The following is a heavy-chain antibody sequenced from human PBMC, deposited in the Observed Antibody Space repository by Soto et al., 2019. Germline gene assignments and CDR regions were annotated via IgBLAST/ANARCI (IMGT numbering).Heavy chain of an antibody. CDR1: GGTFTTYG. D-gene: IGHD2-2*01. CDR2: VIPTFGRP. V-gene: IGHV1-69*06. Sequence: QEELVQSGAEVKNPGSSVKVSCKASGGTFTTYGITWVRQAPGQGLEWMGEVIPTFGRPRYAQKFQGRVTLLADKSTNTGYMELRGLTSEDMGVYYCARGGCYGGKSPVYGLDVWGRGTTVTVSS. J-gene: IGHJ6*02. CDR3: ARGGCYGGKSPVYGLDV.